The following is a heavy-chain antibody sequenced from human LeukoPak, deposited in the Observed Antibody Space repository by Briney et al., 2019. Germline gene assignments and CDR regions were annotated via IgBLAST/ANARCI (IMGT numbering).Heavy chain of an antibody. Sequence: GGSLRLSCAASGFTFSSYAMHWVRQAPGKGLEWVAVISYDGSNKYYADSVKGRFTISRDNAKNSLYLQMNSLRAEDTAVYYCAREGPVQLERHFDYWGQGTLVTVSS. CDR3: AREGPVQLERHFDY. CDR1: GFTFSSYA. J-gene: IGHJ4*02. D-gene: IGHD1-1*01. V-gene: IGHV3-30-3*01. CDR2: ISYDGSNK.